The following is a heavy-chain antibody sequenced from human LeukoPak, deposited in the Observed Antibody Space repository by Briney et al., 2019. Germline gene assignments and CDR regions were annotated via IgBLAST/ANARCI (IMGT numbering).Heavy chain of an antibody. Sequence: GGSLRLSCAASGFTVSSNYMSWVRQAPGKGLEWVSVIYSGGSTYYADSVKGRFTISRDNSKNTLYLQMNSLRAEDTAIYYCAKVVQMSIMWDGFDVWGQGTMVTVSS. CDR3: AKVVQMSIMWDGFDV. D-gene: IGHD5-24*01. CDR2: IYSGGST. J-gene: IGHJ3*01. V-gene: IGHV3-66*01. CDR1: GFTVSSNY.